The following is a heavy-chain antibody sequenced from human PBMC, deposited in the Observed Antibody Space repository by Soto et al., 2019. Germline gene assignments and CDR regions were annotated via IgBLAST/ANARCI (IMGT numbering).Heavy chain of an antibody. CDR2: TTYDGGNK. CDR3: AGALENPYFYYGLNV. J-gene: IGHJ6*02. CDR1: GFSFSSYG. D-gene: IGHD1-1*01. V-gene: IGHV3-30*03. Sequence: GSLPLSCAASGFSFSSYGMEWVRLAPGKGLEWVAATTYDGGNKHYVDSVKGRFTISRDNSKNTLYLQINSLRVEDTATYYCAGALENPYFYYGLNVWGQGTTVTVSS.